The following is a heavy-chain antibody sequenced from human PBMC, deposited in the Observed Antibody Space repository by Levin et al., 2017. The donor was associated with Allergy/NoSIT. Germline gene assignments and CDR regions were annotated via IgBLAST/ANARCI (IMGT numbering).Heavy chain of an antibody. D-gene: IGHD6-19*01. CDR2: IRSKSYGGTT. CDR1: GFTFGGYT. CDR3: TKDHGSGSGWFIDN. V-gene: IGHV3-49*04. J-gene: IGHJ4*02. Sequence: GGSLRLSCTASGFTFGGYTMSWVRQAPGKGLEWVGFIRSKSYGGTTEYAASVKGRFTISRDDSKSIAYLDMNSLKSEDTSVYYWTKDHGSGSGWFIDNWGQGTLVTVSS.